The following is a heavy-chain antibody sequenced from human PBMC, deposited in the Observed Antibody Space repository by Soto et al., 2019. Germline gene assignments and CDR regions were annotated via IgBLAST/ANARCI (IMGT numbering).Heavy chain of an antibody. CDR1: GFTFTHYR. D-gene: IGHD2-21*02. Sequence: PGGSLRLSCAASGFTFTHYRIHWVRQPPGKGLEWVGRINSDGARIEYGDSVKGRFTISRDNAHNMVFLQMNSLTDEDSGVYFCARAGDCNYFQDFWRQGTLFTVSS. J-gene: IGHJ4*02. V-gene: IGHV3-74*03. CDR3: ARAGDCNYFQDF. CDR2: INSDGARI.